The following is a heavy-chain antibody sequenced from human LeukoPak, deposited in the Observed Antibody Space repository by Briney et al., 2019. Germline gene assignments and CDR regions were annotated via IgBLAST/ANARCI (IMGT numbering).Heavy chain of an antibody. D-gene: IGHD6-13*01. Sequence: ASVKVSCKASGYTFTCYHIHWVRQAPGQGLEWMGRINPYSGDTNFAQKFQGRVTMTRDTSITTAYMDLSSLTPDDTAVCFCARDQGSLTRSWYTGYWGQGTQVTVSS. CDR1: GYTFTCYH. V-gene: IGHV1-2*06. CDR2: INPYSGDT. CDR3: ARDQGSLTRSWYTGY. J-gene: IGHJ4*02.